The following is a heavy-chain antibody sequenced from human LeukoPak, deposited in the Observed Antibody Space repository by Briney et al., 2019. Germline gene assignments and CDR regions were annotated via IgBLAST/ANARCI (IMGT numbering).Heavy chain of an antibody. V-gene: IGHV4-39*07. CDR1: GGSIRGSSYY. Sequence: SETLSLACTVSGGSIRGSSYYLGWIRQPPGKGLEWIGGFYYSGTTYYNPSLESRVTISVDTSKNQFSLKLSSVTAADTAVYYCAFWSGYYSGSGEYNWGQGTLVTVSS. D-gene: IGHD3-3*01. J-gene: IGHJ4*02. CDR2: FYYSGTT. CDR3: AFWSGYYSGSGEYN.